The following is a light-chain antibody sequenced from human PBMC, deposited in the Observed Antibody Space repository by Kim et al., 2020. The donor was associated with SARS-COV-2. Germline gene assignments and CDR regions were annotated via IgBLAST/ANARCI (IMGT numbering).Light chain of an antibody. V-gene: IGLV1-40*01. J-gene: IGLJ3*02. Sequence: TVTNSCTGSSSNVGAGYDVHWYQQLPGTAPKLLIYGNSNRPSGVPDRFSGSKSGTSASLAITGLQAEDEADYYCQSYDSSLSGWVFGGGTQLTVL. CDR3: QSYDSSLSGWV. CDR2: GNS. CDR1: SSNVGAGYD.